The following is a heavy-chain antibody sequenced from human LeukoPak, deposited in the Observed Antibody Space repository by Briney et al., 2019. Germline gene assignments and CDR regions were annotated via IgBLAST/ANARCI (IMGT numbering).Heavy chain of an antibody. Sequence: SVKVSCKASGGTFSSYAISWVRQAPGQGLEWMGGIIPIFGTANYAQKFQGRVTITADESTSTAYMELSSLRSEDTAVYYCARSTTIFGVVILDYWGQGTLVAVSS. V-gene: IGHV1-69*01. D-gene: IGHD3-3*01. CDR2: IIPIFGTA. J-gene: IGHJ4*02. CDR1: GGTFSSYA. CDR3: ARSTTIFGVVILDY.